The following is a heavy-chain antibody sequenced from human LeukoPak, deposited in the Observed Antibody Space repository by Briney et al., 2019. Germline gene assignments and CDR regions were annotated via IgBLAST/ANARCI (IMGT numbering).Heavy chain of an antibody. Sequence: SVKVSCKASGGTFSSYAISWVRQAPGQGLEWMGGIIPIFGTANYAQKFQGRVTITADKSTSTAYMELSSLRSEDTAVYYCARDGVWEYYYMDVWGKGTTVTVSS. V-gene: IGHV1-69*06. CDR3: ARDGVWEYYYMDV. J-gene: IGHJ6*03. CDR1: GGTFSSYA. CDR2: IIPIFGTA. D-gene: IGHD1-26*01.